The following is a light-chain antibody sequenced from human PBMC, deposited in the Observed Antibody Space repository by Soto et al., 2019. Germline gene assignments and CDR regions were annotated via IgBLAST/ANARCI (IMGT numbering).Light chain of an antibody. CDR2: DNN. V-gene: IGLV1-51*01. CDR1: SSNIGNNY. CDR3: GTWDSSLSAGRGV. Sequence: QSVLAQPPSVSAAPGQKVTICCSGSSSNIGNNYVSWYQQLPGTAPKLLIYDNNKRPSGIPDRFSGSKSGTSATLGITGLQTGDEADYYCGTWDSSLSAGRGVFGTGTKVTVL. J-gene: IGLJ1*01.